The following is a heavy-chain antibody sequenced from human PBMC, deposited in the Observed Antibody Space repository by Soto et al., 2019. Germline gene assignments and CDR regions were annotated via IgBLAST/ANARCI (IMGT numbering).Heavy chain of an antibody. D-gene: IGHD6-13*01. Sequence: GESLKISCKGSGYSFTSYWIGWVRQMPGKGLEWMGIIYPGDSDTRYSPSFQGQVTISADKSISTAYLQWSSLKASDTARYYCAGHTRYSGSADSSYGMDVWAKGPRSPSP. J-gene: IGHJ6*02. V-gene: IGHV5-51*01. CDR1: GYSFTSYW. CDR2: IYPGDSDT. CDR3: AGHTRYSGSADSSYGMDV.